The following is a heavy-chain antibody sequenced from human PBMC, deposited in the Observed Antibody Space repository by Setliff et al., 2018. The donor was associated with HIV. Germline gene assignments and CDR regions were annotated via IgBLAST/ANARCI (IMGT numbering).Heavy chain of an antibody. Sequence: GGSLRLSCAASGFSFSRYWMSWVRQAPGKGLEWVASIDHFGREENYVDSVRGRITVSRDNTKNSLHLQLDSLSAEDAAVYFCARDGHLYGQPFDYWGQGALVTVSS. CDR2: IDHFGREE. V-gene: IGHV3-7*05. J-gene: IGHJ4*02. CDR1: GFSFSRYW. CDR3: ARDGHLYGQPFDY. D-gene: IGHD3-10*01.